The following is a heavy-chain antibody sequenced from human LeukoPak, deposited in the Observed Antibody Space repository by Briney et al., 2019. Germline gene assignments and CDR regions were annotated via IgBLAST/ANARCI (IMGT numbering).Heavy chain of an antibody. CDR2: IDPSDSYT. Sequence: GASLQISCKGSGYSYTSYWISWVRQLPGKGLERMGRIDPSDSYTNYSPSFQGNVTISADKSISTAYLQWSSLKASDTAMYYCARRNRGVYDILTGYYGYWFDPWGQGTLVTVSS. D-gene: IGHD3-9*01. J-gene: IGHJ5*02. CDR3: ARRNRGVYDILTGYYGYWFDP. V-gene: IGHV5-10-1*01. CDR1: GYSYTSYW.